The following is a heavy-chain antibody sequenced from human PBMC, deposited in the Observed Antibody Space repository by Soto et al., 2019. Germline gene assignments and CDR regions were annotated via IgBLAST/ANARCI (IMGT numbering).Heavy chain of an antibody. V-gene: IGHV3-23*01. J-gene: IGHJ4*02. D-gene: IGHD6-19*01. CDR3: AKADGQQWLLQHLEN. Sequence: EVQLLESGGGLVRPGESLRLSCEASGFNFNEYAMSWVRQAPGEGLEWVSGISCCGGTAFYADSVKGSFTIARDGAKNTLYLDMNSLRVEDTAEYYCAKADGQQWLLQHLENWGRGTLVTVS. CDR1: GFNFNEYA. CDR2: ISCCGGTA.